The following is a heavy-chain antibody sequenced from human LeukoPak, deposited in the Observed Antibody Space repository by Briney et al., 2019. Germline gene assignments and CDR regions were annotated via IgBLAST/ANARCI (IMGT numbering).Heavy chain of an antibody. V-gene: IGHV3-7*04. Sequence: GGSLRLSCAASGFTFSSYWMSWVRQAPGKGLEWVANIKQDGSEKYYVDSVKGRFTISRDNAKNSLYLQMNSLRAEDTAVYYCAKDSGSYFEYFQQWGQGTLVTVSS. CDR1: GFTFSSYW. D-gene: IGHD1-26*01. J-gene: IGHJ1*01. CDR2: IKQDGSEK. CDR3: AKDSGSYFEYFQQ.